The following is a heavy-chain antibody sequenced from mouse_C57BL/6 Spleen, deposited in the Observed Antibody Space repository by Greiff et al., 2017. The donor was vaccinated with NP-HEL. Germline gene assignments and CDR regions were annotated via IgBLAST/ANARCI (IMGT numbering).Heavy chain of an antibody. CDR1: GYTFTSYW. D-gene: IGHD1-1*01. V-gene: IGHV1-52*01. J-gene: IGHJ1*03. Sequence: QVQLQQPGAELVRPGSSVKLSCKASGYTFTSYWMHWVKQRPIQGLEWIGNIDPSDSETHYNQKFKDKATLTVDKSSSTAYMQLGSLTSEDSAVYYCARSTTVVAEYFDVWGTGTTVTVSS. CDR2: IDPSDSET. CDR3: ARSTTVVAEYFDV.